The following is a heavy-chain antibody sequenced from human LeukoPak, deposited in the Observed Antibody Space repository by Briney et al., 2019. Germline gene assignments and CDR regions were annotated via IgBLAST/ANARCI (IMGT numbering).Heavy chain of an antibody. D-gene: IGHD2-2*01. CDR2: IIPIFGIA. CDR1: GGTFSSYA. CDR3: ARAPRDCSSTSCYFGPGADYYYYGMDV. J-gene: IGHJ6*02. V-gene: IGHV1-69*04. Sequence: GASVKVSCKASGGTFSSYAISWVRQAPGQGLEWMGRIIPIFGIANYAQKFQGRVTITADKSTSTAYMELSSLRSEDTAVYYCARAPRDCSSTSCYFGPGADYYYYGMDVWGQGTTVTVSS.